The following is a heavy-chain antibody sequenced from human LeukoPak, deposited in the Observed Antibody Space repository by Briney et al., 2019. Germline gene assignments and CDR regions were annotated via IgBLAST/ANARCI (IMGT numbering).Heavy chain of an antibody. J-gene: IGHJ5*02. V-gene: IGHV3-23*01. CDR3: AKFLSGSYDWFDP. Sequence: PGGSLRLSCAASGFMFSTYWMSWVRQAPGKGLEWVSAISGSGGSTYYAASVKGRFTISRDNSKNTLYLQMNTLRAEDTAIYYCAKFLSGSYDWFDPWGRGTLVTVSS. CDR2: ISGSGGST. CDR1: GFMFSTYW. D-gene: IGHD3-10*01.